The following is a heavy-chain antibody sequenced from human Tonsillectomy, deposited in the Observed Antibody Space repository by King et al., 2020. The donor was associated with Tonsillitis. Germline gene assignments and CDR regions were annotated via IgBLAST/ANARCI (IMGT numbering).Heavy chain of an antibody. CDR2: MNPNSGNT. CDR1: GYTFTSYD. D-gene: IGHD2-2*01. CDR3: ARVTHCSSTSCYFPYYYYGMDV. Sequence: VQLVESGAEVKKPGASVKVSCKASGYTFTSYDINWVRQATGQGLEWMGWMNPNSGNTGYAQKFQGRVTMTRNTSISTAYMELSSLRSEDTAVYYCARVTHCSSTSCYFPYYYYGMDVWGQGTTVPVSS. J-gene: IGHJ6*02. V-gene: IGHV1-8*01.